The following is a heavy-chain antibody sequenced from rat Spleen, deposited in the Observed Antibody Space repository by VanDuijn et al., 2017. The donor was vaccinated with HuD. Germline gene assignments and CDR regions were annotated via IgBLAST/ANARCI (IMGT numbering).Heavy chain of an antibody. CDR3: TRLGGLRNWFAY. J-gene: IGHJ3*01. Sequence: EVELVESGGGLVQPGRSLKLSCVASGFTFNNYWMTWIRQAPTKGLEWVASISTGGDNTYSRDSVKGRFTISRDNAKSTLYLQMDSLRSEDTATYFCTRLGGLRNWFAYWGQGTLVTVSS. V-gene: IGHV5-25*01. CDR2: ISTGGDNT. D-gene: IGHD4-3*01. CDR1: GFTFNNYW.